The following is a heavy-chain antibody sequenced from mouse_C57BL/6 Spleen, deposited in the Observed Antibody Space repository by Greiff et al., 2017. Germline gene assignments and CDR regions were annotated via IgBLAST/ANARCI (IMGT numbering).Heavy chain of an antibody. CDR2: IYPNNGGN. V-gene: IGHV1-34*01. D-gene: IGHD1-1*01. CDR3: ATTTVVAGGGYYFDY. CDR1: GYTFTDYY. Sequence: VQLQQSGPELVKPGASVKMSCKASGYTFTDYYMHWVKQSHGKSLEWIGYIYPNNGGNGYNQKFKGKATLTVDKSSSTAYMALRSLTSEDSAVYYWATTTVVAGGGYYFDYWGQGTTLTVSS. J-gene: IGHJ2*01.